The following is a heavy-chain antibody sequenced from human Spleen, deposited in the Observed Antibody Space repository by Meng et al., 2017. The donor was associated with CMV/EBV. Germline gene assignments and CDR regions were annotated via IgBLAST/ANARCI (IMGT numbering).Heavy chain of an antibody. CDR1: GFTFSSYG. V-gene: IGHV3-30*02. Sequence: GGSLRLSCAVSGFTFSSYGMHWVRQAPGKGLEWVTFIRYDGSNEYYADSVKGRFTISRDISKNTLYLQMSSLRPEDTAVYYCARSYDSSGSYLWWYFDLWGRGTMVTVSS. CDR3: ARSYDSSGSYLWWYFDL. J-gene: IGHJ2*01. CDR2: IRYDGSNE. D-gene: IGHD3-22*01.